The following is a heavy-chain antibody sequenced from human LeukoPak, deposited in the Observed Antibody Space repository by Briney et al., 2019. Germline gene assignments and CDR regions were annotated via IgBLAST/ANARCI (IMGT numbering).Heavy chain of an antibody. CDR1: GFTFSSYS. CDR2: ISGSSSYI. V-gene: IGHV3-21*01. CDR3: ARDLGFDSSGSWDFDY. Sequence: GGSLRLSCAASGFTFSSYSMNWVRQAPGKGLEWVSSISGSSSYIYYADSVKGRFTISRDNAKNSLYLQMNSLRAEDTAVYYCARDLGFDSSGSWDFDYWGQGTLVTVSS. J-gene: IGHJ4*02. D-gene: IGHD6-19*01.